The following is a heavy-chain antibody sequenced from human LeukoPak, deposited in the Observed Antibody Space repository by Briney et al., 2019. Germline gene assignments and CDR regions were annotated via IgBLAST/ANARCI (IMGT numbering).Heavy chain of an antibody. D-gene: IGHD6-19*01. CDR2: SGHGGDT. J-gene: IGHJ4*02. V-gene: IGHV3-23*01. CDR1: GFTFSTYA. CDR3: AKGSPQYYFDY. Sequence: GGSLRLSCAASGFTFSTYAMYWVRQAPGKGLEWASASGHGGDTYYADSVKGRFTISRDISKNTLYLQMNSLRAEDTAVYYCAKGSPQYYFDYWGQGTLVTVSP.